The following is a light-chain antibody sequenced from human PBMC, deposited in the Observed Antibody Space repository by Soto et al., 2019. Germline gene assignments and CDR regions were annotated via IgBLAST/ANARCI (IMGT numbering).Light chain of an antibody. CDR2: TLS. CDR1: QSLLLSHDGNTH. J-gene: IGKJ2*01. CDR3: MQRIEFAYS. Sequence: DIVMPQTPLSLPVTPGEPATISCRSSQSLLLSHDGNTHWDSYLQKPRQSPQRLIYTLSYRAAGVPDRFSGSGSGTDFTLKISRVEAEDVGVYYCMQRIEFAYSVGQGTKLDIK. V-gene: IGKV2-40*01.